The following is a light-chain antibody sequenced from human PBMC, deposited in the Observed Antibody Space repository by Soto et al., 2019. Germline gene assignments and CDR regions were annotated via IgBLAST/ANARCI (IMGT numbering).Light chain of an antibody. J-gene: IGLJ2*01. Sequence: QSALTQPRSVSGSPGQSVTISCTGTSSDVGTYNYVSWYQQHPGKAPKVMIYEVSNRPSGVSSRFSGSKSGNTASLTISGLQAEDEADYYCTSYTSSATGVFGGGTKVTVL. CDR1: SSDVGTYNY. CDR3: TSYTSSATGV. V-gene: IGLV2-14*01. CDR2: EVS.